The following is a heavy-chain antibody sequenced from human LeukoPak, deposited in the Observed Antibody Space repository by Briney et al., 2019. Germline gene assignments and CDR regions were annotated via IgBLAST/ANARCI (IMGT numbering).Heavy chain of an antibody. CDR2: ISGSGGST. Sequence: GGSLRLSCAASGFTFSTYAMSWVRQAPGKGLEWVSAISGSGGSTYYAVSVKGRFTISRDNSKNTLSLQMNSLRAEDTAVCYCAKVFRSGDLFVSDYWGQGTLVTVSS. D-gene: IGHD4-17*01. CDR1: GFTFSTYA. V-gene: IGHV3-23*01. CDR3: AKVFRSGDLFVSDY. J-gene: IGHJ4*02.